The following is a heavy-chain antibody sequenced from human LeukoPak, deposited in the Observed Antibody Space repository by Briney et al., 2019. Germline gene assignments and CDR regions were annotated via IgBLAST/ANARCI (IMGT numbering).Heavy chain of an antibody. CDR2: ISYVGSNK. CDR1: GFTFITYV. V-gene: IGHV3-30*03. Sequence: GGSLRHSCAATGFTFITYVMHWLRPAQGKGLEWVALISYVGSNKYYADAVKGRFTISRDKSTNTLYLQMNRLIAEDTAVYYCVSKWYCGGDCYYQIDFWGQGTLVTVSS. J-gene: IGHJ4*02. D-gene: IGHD2-21*02. CDR3: VSKWYCGGDCYYQIDF.